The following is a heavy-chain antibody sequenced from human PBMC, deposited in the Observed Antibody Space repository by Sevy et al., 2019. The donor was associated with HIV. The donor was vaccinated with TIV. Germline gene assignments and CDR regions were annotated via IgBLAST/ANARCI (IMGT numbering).Heavy chain of an antibody. J-gene: IGHJ4*02. CDR3: ARVRXVTXSDXXY. CDR2: ISSSSSTI. Sequence: GGSLRLSCAASGFTFSSYSMNWVRQAPGKGLEWVAYISSSSSTIYYADSVKGRFTIARDNAKNSLYLQMNRLRAEDTAVYYCARVRXVTXSDXXYWGXGTLVTVSS. CDR1: GFTFSSYS. D-gene: IGHD3-3*01. V-gene: IGHV3-48*01.